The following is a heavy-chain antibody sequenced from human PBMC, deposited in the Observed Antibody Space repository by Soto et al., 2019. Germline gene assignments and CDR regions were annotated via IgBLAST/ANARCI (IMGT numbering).Heavy chain of an antibody. CDR3: AFPVGYSSSWYAR. CDR1: GGTFSSYT. D-gene: IGHD6-13*01. V-gene: IGHV1-69*02. J-gene: IGHJ4*02. CDR2: IIPILGIA. Sequence: QVQLVQSGAEVKKPGSSVKVSCKASGGTFSSYTISWVRQAPGQGLEWMGRIIPILGIANYAQKFQGRVTITADKSSSTAYMELSSLRSEDTAVYYCAFPVGYSSSWYARWGQGTLVTVSS.